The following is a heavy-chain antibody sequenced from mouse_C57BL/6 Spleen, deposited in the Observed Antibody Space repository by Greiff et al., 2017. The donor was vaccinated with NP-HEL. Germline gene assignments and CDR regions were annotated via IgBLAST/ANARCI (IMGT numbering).Heavy chain of an antibody. D-gene: IGHD1-1*01. J-gene: IGHJ4*01. V-gene: IGHV1-64*01. Sequence: QVQLQQPGAELVKPGASVKLSCKASGYTFTSYWMHWVKQRPGQGLERIGMIHPNSGSTNYNEKFKSKATLTVDKSSSTAYMQLSSLTSEDSAVYYCARSRGDYAMDYWGQGTSVTVSS. CDR1: GYTFTSYW. CDR3: ARSRGDYAMDY. CDR2: IHPNSGST.